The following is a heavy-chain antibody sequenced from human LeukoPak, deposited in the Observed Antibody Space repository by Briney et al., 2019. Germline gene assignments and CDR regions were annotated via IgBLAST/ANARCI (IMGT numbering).Heavy chain of an antibody. D-gene: IGHD5-24*01. CDR1: GGSISSRTYY. Sequence: PSETLSLTCTVSGGSISSRTYYWGWIRQPPGKGLEWIGTIYYSGSTYYNPSLKSRVTIYVDTSKNQFSLKLSSVTAADTAVYYCARGRRDGYNLEYFDKWGQGTLVTVSS. CDR3: ARGRRDGYNLEYFDK. J-gene: IGHJ4*02. V-gene: IGHV4-39*01. CDR2: IYYSGST.